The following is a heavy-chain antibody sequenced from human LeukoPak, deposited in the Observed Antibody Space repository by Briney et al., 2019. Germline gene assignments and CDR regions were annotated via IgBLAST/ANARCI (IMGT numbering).Heavy chain of an antibody. J-gene: IGHJ4*02. D-gene: IGHD2-2*01. Sequence: ASVKVSCKASGYTFSDFYVHWVRQAPGQGLVWMGWIHPNSGGTNYAQSLQGRVTMTRDRSISTAYMELNSLTSDDTPVYYCARDRISNGWYYFDYWGQGTLVTVSS. V-gene: IGHV1-2*02. CDR1: GYTFSDFY. CDR3: ARDRISNGWYYFDY. CDR2: IHPNSGGT.